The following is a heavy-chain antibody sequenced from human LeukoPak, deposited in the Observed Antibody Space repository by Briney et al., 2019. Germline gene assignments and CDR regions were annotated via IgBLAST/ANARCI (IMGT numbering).Heavy chain of an antibody. D-gene: IGHD6-19*01. V-gene: IGHV5-51*01. Sequence: GKPLTISCMCSGYRFTSYWIGWVRHMPGKGLEWMGMIYPGDSDTRYSPSFQRQVTISADKSISTAYLQWSSLKASDTAMYYCARQPGIAVAGTTVLWFDPWGQGTLVTVSS. CDR3: ARQPGIAVAGTTVLWFDP. CDR1: GYRFTSYW. CDR2: IYPGDSDT. J-gene: IGHJ5*02.